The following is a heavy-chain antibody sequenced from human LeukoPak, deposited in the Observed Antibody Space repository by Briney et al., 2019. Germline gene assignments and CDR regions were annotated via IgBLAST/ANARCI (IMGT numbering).Heavy chain of an antibody. CDR1: GYTFTSYY. V-gene: IGHV1-46*01. Sequence: ASVKVSCKASGYTFTSYYMHWVRQAPGQGLEWMGIIDPSGGSTSCAQKFQGRVTVTRDTSTSTVYMELSSLRSEDTAVYYCVRVDNGSYYYWGQGTLVIVSS. D-gene: IGHD1-26*01. CDR2: IDPSGGST. CDR3: VRVDNGSYYY. J-gene: IGHJ4*02.